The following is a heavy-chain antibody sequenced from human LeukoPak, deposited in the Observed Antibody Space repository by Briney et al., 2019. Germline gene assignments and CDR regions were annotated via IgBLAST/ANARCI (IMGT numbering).Heavy chain of an antibody. V-gene: IGHV3-23*01. Sequence: GGSLRLSCAASGFTFSNYAMSWVRQAPGKGLEWVSGISGSGGSTYYADSVKGRFTISRDNSKITLYLQVSSLRAEDTAVYHCAKEGYDFWSTYSTTHFDYWGQGTLVTVSS. CDR1: GFTFSNYA. CDR2: ISGSGGST. CDR3: AKEGYDFWSTYSTTHFDY. D-gene: IGHD3-3*01. J-gene: IGHJ4*02.